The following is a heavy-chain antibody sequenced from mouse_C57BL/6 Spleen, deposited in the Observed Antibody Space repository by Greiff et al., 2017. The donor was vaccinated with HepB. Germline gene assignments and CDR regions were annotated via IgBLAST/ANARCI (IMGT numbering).Heavy chain of an antibody. CDR3: TRSNYYGSS. J-gene: IGHJ2*01. CDR2: IDPETGGT. CDR1: GYTFTDYE. Sequence: QVQLQQSGAELVRPGASVTLSCKASGYTFTDYEMHWVKQTPVHGLEWIGAIDPETGGTAYNQKFKGKAILTADKSSSTAYMELRSLTSEDSAVYYCTRSNYYGSSWGQGTTLTVSS. V-gene: IGHV1-15*01. D-gene: IGHD1-1*01.